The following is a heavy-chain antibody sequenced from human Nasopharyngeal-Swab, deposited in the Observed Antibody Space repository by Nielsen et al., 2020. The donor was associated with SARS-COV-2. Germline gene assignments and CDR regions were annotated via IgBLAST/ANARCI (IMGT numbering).Heavy chain of an antibody. Sequence: GESLKISCAASGFTFDDYAMHWVRQAPGKGLEWVSAISGSGGSTYYADSVKGRFTISRDNSKNTLYLQMNSLRAKDTAVYYCAKDGTKYDILTGLDYWGQGTLVTVSS. D-gene: IGHD3-9*01. CDR2: ISGSGGST. V-gene: IGHV3-23*01. J-gene: IGHJ4*02. CDR3: AKDGTKYDILTGLDY. CDR1: GFTFDDYA.